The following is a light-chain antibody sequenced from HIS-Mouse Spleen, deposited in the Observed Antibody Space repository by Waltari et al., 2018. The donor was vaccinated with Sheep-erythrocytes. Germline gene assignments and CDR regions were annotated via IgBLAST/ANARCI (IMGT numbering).Light chain of an antibody. CDR2: YDD. CDR1: SSNLGHNA. V-gene: IGLV1-36*01. Sequence: QSVLTQPPSVSEAPRQRVTISCSGSSSNLGHNAVNWYQQLPGKAPKLLIYYDDLLPSGVSDRFSGSKSGTSASLAISGLQSEDEADYYCCSYAGSYNHVFATGTKVTVL. J-gene: IGLJ1*01. CDR3: CSYAGSYNHV.